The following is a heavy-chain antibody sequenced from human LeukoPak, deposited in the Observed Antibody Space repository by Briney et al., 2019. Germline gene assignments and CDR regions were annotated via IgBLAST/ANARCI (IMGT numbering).Heavy chain of an antibody. V-gene: IGHV3-64*04. Sequence: PGGSLRLSCSASGFTFLSYAMHWVRQDPGKGLEYVSATSSDGGSTYYADSVKGRFTISRDNSKNTLYLQMNSLRAEDTAVYYCAKETPDYYFDYWGQGTLVTVSS. CDR1: GFTFLSYA. CDR3: AKETPDYYFDY. J-gene: IGHJ4*02. D-gene: IGHD3-10*01. CDR2: TSSDGGST.